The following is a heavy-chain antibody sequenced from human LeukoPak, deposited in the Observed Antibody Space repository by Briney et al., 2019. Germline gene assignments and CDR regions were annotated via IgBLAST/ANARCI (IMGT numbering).Heavy chain of an antibody. CDR1: GYTFTGYY. D-gene: IGHD3-10*01. Sequence: ASVKVSCKCAGYTFTGYYMHWVRQAPGQGLEWMGWINPNSGGTNYAQKFQGRVTMTRDTSISTAYMELSRLTSDDTAVYYCARDPPIGGADVFDIWGQGTMVTVSS. V-gene: IGHV1-2*02. CDR3: ARDPPIGGADVFDI. CDR2: INPNSGGT. J-gene: IGHJ3*02.